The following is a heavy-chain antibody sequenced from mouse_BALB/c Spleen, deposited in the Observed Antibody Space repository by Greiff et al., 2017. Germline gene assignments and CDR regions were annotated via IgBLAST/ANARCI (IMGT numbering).Heavy chain of an antibody. CDR3: ARVRGGYAMDY. CDR1: GYTFSSYW. Sequence: QVHVKQSGAELMKPGASVKISCKATGYTFSSYWIEWVKQRPGQGLEWIGEILPGSGSNNYNQKFKDKATLTADKSSSTAYMQLSSLTSEDSAVFYCARVRGGYAMDYWGQGTSVTVSS. CDR2: ILPGSGSN. J-gene: IGHJ4*01. V-gene: IGHV1-9*01.